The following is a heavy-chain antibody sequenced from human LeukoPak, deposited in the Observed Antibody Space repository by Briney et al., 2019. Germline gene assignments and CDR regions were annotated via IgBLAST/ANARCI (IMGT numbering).Heavy chain of an antibody. D-gene: IGHD3-3*01. CDR2: IKSKTDGGTT. V-gene: IGHV3-15*01. CDR1: GFTFSNAW. Sequence: GGSLRLSCAASGFTFSNAWMSWVRQAPGKGLEWVGRIKSKTDGGTTDYAAPVKGRFTISRDDSKNTLYLQMNSLKTEDTAVYYCTTGRDYDFWSGYYFTVLSEYWGQGTLVTVSS. CDR3: TTGRDYDFWSGYYFTVLSEY. J-gene: IGHJ4*02.